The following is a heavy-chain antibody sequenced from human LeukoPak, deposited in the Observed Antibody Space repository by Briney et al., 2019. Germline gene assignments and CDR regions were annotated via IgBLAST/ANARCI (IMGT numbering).Heavy chain of an antibody. CDR1: GGSISSGGYY. J-gene: IGHJ4*02. D-gene: IGHD2-2*01. Sequence: SETLSLTCTVSGGSISSGGYYWSWLRQPPGKGLEWIGYIYHSGSTYYNPSLKSRVTISVDRSKNQFSLKLSSVTAADTAVYYCAREPVYCSSTSCSDYWGQGTLVTVSS. CDR3: AREPVYCSSTSCSDY. CDR2: IYHSGST. V-gene: IGHV4-30-2*01.